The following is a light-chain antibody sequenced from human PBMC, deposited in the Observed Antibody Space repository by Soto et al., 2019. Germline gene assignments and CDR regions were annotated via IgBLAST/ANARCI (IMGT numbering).Light chain of an antibody. CDR2: GAS. CDR1: QSVSSTY. Sequence: EIVLTQSPGTLSLSPGERATLSCRASQSVSSTYLAWYQQKPGQAPRLLIYGASNRATGIPDRFSGSGSGTDFTLTISRLEPEEFAVYYCQQYGSSPCAFGPGTKVDI. CDR3: QQYGSSPCA. J-gene: IGKJ3*01. V-gene: IGKV3-20*01.